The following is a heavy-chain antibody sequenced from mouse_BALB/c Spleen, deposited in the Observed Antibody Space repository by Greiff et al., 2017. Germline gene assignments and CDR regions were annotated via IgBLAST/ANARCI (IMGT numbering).Heavy chain of an antibody. CDR1: GYSITSDYA. V-gene: IGHV3-2*02. Sequence: EVQRVESGPGLVKPSQSLSLTCTVTGYSITSDYAWNWIRQFPGNKLEWMGYISYSGSTSYNPSLKSRISITRDTSKNQFFLQLNSVTTEDTATYYCARKKGDGYYNYFDYWGQGTTLTVSS. CDR2: ISYSGST. CDR3: ARKKGDGYYNYFDY. J-gene: IGHJ2*01. D-gene: IGHD2-3*01.